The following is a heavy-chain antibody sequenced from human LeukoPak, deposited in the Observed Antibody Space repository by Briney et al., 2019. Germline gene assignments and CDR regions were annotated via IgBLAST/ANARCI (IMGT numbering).Heavy chain of an antibody. J-gene: IGHJ4*02. V-gene: IGHV4-39*01. CDR1: GGSISSSSYY. CDR3: ARLPYYYDSSGYRPYYFDN. CDR2: IYYSGST. Sequence: PSETLSLTCTVSGGSISSSSYYWGWIRQPPGKGLEWIGSIYYSGSTYYNPSLKSRDTISVDTSKNQFSLKLSSVTAADTAVYYCARLPYYYDSSGYRPYYFDNWGQGTLVTVSS. D-gene: IGHD3-22*01.